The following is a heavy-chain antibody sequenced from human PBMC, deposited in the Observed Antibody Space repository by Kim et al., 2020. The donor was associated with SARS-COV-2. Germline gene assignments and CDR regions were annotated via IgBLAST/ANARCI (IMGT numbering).Heavy chain of an antibody. J-gene: IGHJ4*02. V-gene: IGHV3-23*01. Sequence: TSHPDSWKGRFTISRDNSKNTLYLQMNSLRAEDTAVYYCAKKGYGSGIIVWGQGTLVTVSS. D-gene: IGHD3-10*01. CDR2: T. CDR3: AKKGYGSGIIV.